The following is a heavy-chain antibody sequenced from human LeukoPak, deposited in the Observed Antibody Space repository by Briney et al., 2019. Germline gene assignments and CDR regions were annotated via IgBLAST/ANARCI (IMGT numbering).Heavy chain of an antibody. V-gene: IGHV3-74*01. CDR3: GRDPGYYYYCGMDV. CDR1: GFTFSSDW. J-gene: IGHJ6*02. Sequence: GGSLRLSCAASGFTFSSDWMHWVRQAPGKGQVWVSRINIDGSSTSYADSVNGRFTISRDNAKNTLYLQMNSVRAEDTAVYYCGRDPGYYYYCGMDVWGQGNTVTVSS. CDR2: INIDGSST.